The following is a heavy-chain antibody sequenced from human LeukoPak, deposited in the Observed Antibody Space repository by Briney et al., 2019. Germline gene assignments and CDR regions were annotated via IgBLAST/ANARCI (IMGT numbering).Heavy chain of an antibody. CDR1: GFTFSRDW. J-gene: IGHJ4*02. Sequence: PGGSLRLSCAASGFTFSRDWMHWVRQAPGKGLVWVSRISDDGSITTYADSVQGRFTISRDNAKNSLYLQMNSLRAEDTAVYYCARDTPNQLRFLEWPLDYWGQGTLVTVSS. D-gene: IGHD3-3*01. CDR3: ARDTPNQLRFLEWPLDY. CDR2: ISDDGSIT. V-gene: IGHV3-74*03.